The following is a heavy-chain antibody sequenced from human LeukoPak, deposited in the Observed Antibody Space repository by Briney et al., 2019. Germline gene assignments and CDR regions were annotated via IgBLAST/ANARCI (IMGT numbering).Heavy chain of an antibody. Sequence: PSETLSLTCTVFGGSISSYYWSWIRQPPGKGLEWIGFIYYSGNTNYNPSLKSRVTISVDTSKNQFSLNLNSVTAADTAVYYCARLPRNYDILTGYYISAFDVWGQGTMVTVSS. D-gene: IGHD3-9*01. CDR1: GGSISSYY. J-gene: IGHJ3*01. CDR2: IYYSGNT. CDR3: ARLPRNYDILTGYYISAFDV. V-gene: IGHV4-59*08.